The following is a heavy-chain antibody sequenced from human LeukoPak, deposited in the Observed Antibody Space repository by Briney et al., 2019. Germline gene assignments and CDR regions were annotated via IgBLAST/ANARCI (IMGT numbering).Heavy chain of an antibody. CDR2: FDPEDGET. J-gene: IGHJ4*02. D-gene: IGHD5-12*01. CDR1: GYTLTELS. V-gene: IGHV1-24*01. Sequence: ASVKVSCKVSGYTLTELSMHWVQQAPGKGLEWMGGFDPEDGETIYAQKFQGRVTMTEDTSTDTAYMELSSLRSEDTAVYYCATLRSSGYSGYGTGRGSGYFDYWGQGTLVTVSS. CDR3: ATLRSSGYSGYGTGRGSGYFDY.